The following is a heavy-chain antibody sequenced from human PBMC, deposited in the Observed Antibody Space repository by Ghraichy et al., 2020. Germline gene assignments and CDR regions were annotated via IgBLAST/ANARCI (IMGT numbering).Heavy chain of an antibody. CDR2: IHYSGGT. D-gene: IGHD2-21*02. CDR1: GGSFSGDW. V-gene: IGHV4-59*01. CDR3: ARVDTVVVSAALGGAQERFDP. J-gene: IGHJ5*02. Sequence: SQTLSLTCTVSGGSFSGDWWSWIRQPPGKGLEWIGYIHYSGGTNYNPSLKNRVTMSLDRSKSQFSLRLSSVTAADTAVYYCARVDTVVVSAALGGAQERFDPWGQGTLVTVSS.